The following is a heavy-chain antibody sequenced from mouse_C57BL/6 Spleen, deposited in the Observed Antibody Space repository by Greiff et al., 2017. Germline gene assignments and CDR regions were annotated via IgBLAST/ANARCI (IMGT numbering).Heavy chain of an antibody. CDR2: IYPGDGDT. D-gene: IGHD6-5*01. CDR1: GYAFSSYW. Sequence: VKLQESGAELVKPGASVKISCKASGYAFSSYWMNWVKQRPGKGLEWIGQIYPGDGDTNYNGKFKGKATLTADKSSSTGYIQLSSLTSEDSAVYFCASYALYAMDYWGQGTSVTVSS. CDR3: ASYALYAMDY. V-gene: IGHV1-80*01. J-gene: IGHJ4*01.